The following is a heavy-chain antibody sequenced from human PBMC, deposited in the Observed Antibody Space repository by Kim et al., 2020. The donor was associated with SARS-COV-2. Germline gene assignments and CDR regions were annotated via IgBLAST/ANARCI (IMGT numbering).Heavy chain of an antibody. Sequence: SETLSLTCTVSGGSISSGGYYWSWIRQHPGKGLEWIGYIYYSGSTYYNPSLKSRVTISVDTSKNQFSLKLSSVTAADTAVYYCARARGVATAGRTEFDYWGQGTLVTVSS. V-gene: IGHV4-31*03. D-gene: IGHD6-13*01. CDR3: ARARGVATAGRTEFDY. J-gene: IGHJ4*02. CDR2: IYYSGST. CDR1: GGSISSGGYY.